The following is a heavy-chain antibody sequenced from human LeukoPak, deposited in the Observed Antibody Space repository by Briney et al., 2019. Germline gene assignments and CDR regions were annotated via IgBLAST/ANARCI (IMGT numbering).Heavy chain of an antibody. CDR3: ARVTGSTSFLGYFDY. D-gene: IGHD2-2*01. J-gene: IGHJ4*02. V-gene: IGHV3-48*01. CDR1: GFTFSSYS. CDR2: ISSSSSTI. Sequence: GGSLRLSCAASGFTFSSYSMNWVRQAPGKGLEWVSYISSSSSTIYYADSVKGRFTISRDNAKNSLYLQMNSLRAEDTAVYYCARVTGSTSFLGYFDYWGQGTLVTVSS.